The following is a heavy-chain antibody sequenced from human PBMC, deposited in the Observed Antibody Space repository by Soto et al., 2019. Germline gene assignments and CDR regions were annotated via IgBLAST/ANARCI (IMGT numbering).Heavy chain of an antibody. V-gene: IGHV3-30*18. CDR2: ISYDGSNK. CDR3: AKADYSNSAGLDY. CDR1: GFTFSSYG. Sequence: GGSLRLSCAASGFTFSSYGMHWVRQAPGKGLEWVAVISYDGSNKYYADSVKGRFTISRDNSKNTLYLQMNSLRAEDTAVYYCAKADYSNSAGLDYWGQGTLVTVSS. D-gene: IGHD4-4*01. J-gene: IGHJ4*02.